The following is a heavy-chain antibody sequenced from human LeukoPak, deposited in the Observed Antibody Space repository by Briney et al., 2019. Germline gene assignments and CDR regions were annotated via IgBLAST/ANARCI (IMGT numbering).Heavy chain of an antibody. V-gene: IGHV3-23*01. Sequence: GGSLRLSCAASGFTFSSYAMSWVRQAPGKGLEWVSAISGSGGSTYYADSVKGRFTISRDNSKNTLYLQMNSLRAEDTAVYYCAKDLTYYDFWSGYRRMFYYYYGMDVWGQGTTVTVSS. CDR2: ISGSGGST. CDR1: GFTFSSYA. D-gene: IGHD3-3*01. J-gene: IGHJ6*02. CDR3: AKDLTYYDFWSGYRRMFYYYYGMDV.